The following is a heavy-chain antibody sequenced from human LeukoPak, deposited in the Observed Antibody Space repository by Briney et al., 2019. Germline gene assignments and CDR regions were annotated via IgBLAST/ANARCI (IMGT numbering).Heavy chain of an antibody. Sequence: ASVNDSFKSTVYTFTGYDMHWVRPAPGQGLDGMGWINHNSAGTNYAQTVQGRVTMTRDTSISTAYMELSRLRSDDTAVYYCARFSHYYDSSGYYYGNAFDIWGQGTMVTVSS. CDR1: VYTFTGYD. D-gene: IGHD3-22*01. CDR2: INHNSAGT. J-gene: IGHJ3*02. CDR3: ARFSHYYDSSGYYYGNAFDI. V-gene: IGHV1-2*02.